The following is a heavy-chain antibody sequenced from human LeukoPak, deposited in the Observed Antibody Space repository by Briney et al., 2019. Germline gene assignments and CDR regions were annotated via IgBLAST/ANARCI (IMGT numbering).Heavy chain of an antibody. CDR1: GGTFSGYY. J-gene: IGHJ4*02. V-gene: IGHV4-34*01. Sequence: SETLSLTCAVYGGTFSGYYWSWIRQPPGKGLEWIGETNHSGSTNYNPSLKSRVTISVDTSKNQFSLKLSSVTAADTAVYYCARLRYQRDYWGQGTLVTVSS. CDR2: TNHSGST. CDR3: ARLRYQRDY. D-gene: IGHD1-14*01.